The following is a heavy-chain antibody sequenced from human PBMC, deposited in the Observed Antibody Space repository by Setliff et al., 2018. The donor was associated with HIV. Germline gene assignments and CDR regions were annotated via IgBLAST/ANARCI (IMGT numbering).Heavy chain of an antibody. CDR1: GFTFSSYG. CDR3: AKDGSHFWSGSPDY. V-gene: IGHV3-30*02. Sequence: PGGFLRLSCAASGFTFSSYGMHWVRQAPGKGLEWVALIWYDGRNKYYADSVKGRFTISRDNSKNTVYLQMNSLRAEDTAVYYCAKDGSHFWSGSPDYWGQGTLVTVSS. CDR2: IWYDGRNK. J-gene: IGHJ4*02. D-gene: IGHD3-3*01.